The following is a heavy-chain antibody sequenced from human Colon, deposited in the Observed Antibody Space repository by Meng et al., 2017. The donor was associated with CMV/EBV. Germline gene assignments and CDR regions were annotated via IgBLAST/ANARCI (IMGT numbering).Heavy chain of an antibody. CDR1: GFTFDDYA. CDR3: AKPKEYTSAYGLDV. V-gene: IGHV3-23*01. J-gene: IGHJ6*02. CDR2: ISSGGGAT. Sequence: GESLKISCAASGFTFDDYAMNWVRQAPGKGLEWVSVISSGGGATYLADSVKGRFTISRDNSKKTLFLQMNSLRAEDTAVYYCAKPKEYTSAYGLDVWGQGTTVTVSS. D-gene: IGHD1-26*01.